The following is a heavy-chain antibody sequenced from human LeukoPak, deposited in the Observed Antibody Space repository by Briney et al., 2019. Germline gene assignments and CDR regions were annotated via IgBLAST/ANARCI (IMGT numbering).Heavy chain of an antibody. CDR2: IIPIFGTA. CDR3: ARGLAAASAVTIDY. V-gene: IGHV1-69*13. Sequence: SVKVSCKASGGTFSSYATSWVRQAPGQGLEWMGGIIPIFGTANYAQKFQGRVTITADESTSTAYMELSSLRSEDTAVYFCARGLAAASAVTIDYWGQGTLVTVSS. D-gene: IGHD6-13*01. J-gene: IGHJ4*02. CDR1: GGTFSSYA.